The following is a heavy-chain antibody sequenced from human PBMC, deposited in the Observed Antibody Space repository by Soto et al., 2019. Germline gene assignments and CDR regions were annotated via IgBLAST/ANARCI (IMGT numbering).Heavy chain of an antibody. CDR1: GGSFSGYY. Sequence: QVQLQQWGAGLLKPSETLSLTCAVNGGSFSGYYWNWIRQSAGKGLEWIGRVHHSGTTHYNPSLTSLISISLDTSNIHFSLLLNSLTAAATAMYYCVRQKGFFDWSSHVTGPGGMDVWGQGTSVSVSS. J-gene: IGHJ6*02. CDR2: VHHSGTT. CDR3: VRQKGFFDWSSHVTGPGGMDV. D-gene: IGHD3-9*01. V-gene: IGHV4-34*01.